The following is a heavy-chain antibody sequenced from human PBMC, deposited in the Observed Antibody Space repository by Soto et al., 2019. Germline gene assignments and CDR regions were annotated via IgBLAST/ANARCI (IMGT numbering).Heavy chain of an antibody. CDR2: IIPIFGTA. CDR3: AGGITGTVTYYYGLDV. V-gene: IGHV1-69*12. D-gene: IGHD1-20*01. J-gene: IGHJ6*02. Sequence: QVQLVQSGAEVKKPGSSMKVSCKASAGTFSSYAISWVRQAPGQGLEWMGGIIPIFGTADYAQKFHGRVTITADESTSTAYRELSSLRSEDTAVYYCAGGITGTVTYYYGLDVWGQGTTVTVSS. CDR1: AGTFSSYA.